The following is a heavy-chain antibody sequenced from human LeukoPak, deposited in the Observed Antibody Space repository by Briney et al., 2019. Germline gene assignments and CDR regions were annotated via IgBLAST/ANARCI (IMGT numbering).Heavy chain of an antibody. CDR2: IYYSGST. CDR1: GGSISSYY. J-gene: IGHJ6*02. V-gene: IGHV4-59*01. CDR3: ARGARRVYYYYGMDV. Sequence: SETLSLTCTVSGGSISSYYWSWIRQPPGKGLEWIGYIYYSGSTNYNPSLKSRVPISVDTSKNQFSLKLSSVTAADTAVYYCARGARRVYYYYGMDVWGQGTTVTVSS. D-gene: IGHD1-14*01.